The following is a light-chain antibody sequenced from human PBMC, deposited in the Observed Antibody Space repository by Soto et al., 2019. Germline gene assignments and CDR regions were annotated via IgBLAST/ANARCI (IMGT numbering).Light chain of an antibody. J-gene: IGKJ1*01. Sequence: DIQLTQSPSFLSASVGDRVTITCRASQGISSYLSWYQQKPGKAPKVLIYAVSSLQSGVPSRFSGSGSGTDFTLTITSLQPEDSATYYCQHSYGTPRTFGQGTKVDIK. V-gene: IGKV1-39*01. CDR2: AVS. CDR1: QGISSY. CDR3: QHSYGTPRT.